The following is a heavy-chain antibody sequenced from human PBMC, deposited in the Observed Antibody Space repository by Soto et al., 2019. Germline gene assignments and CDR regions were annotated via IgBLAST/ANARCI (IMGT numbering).Heavy chain of an antibody. V-gene: IGHV4-30-2*01. D-gene: IGHD3-10*01. CDR3: ARAHGSGWGAFDT. CDR2: IYHSGST. Sequence: QLQLQESGSGLVKPSQTLSLTCAVSGGSISSGGYSWSWIRQPPGKGLEWIGYIYHSGSTYYNPSLKSRVTVSVDRSKNQFSLKLSSVTAADTAVYYCARAHGSGWGAFDTWGQGTMVTVSS. J-gene: IGHJ3*02. CDR1: GGSISSGGYS.